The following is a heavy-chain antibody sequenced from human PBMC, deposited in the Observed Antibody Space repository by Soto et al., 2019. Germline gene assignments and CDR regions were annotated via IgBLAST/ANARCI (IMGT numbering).Heavy chain of an antibody. CDR2: SYWDDDK. J-gene: IGHJ4*02. CDR3: VHRAGIDGNWNGGYFGY. CDR1: GFSLSARPVA. Sequence: QITLRESGPTRVKPTQTLTLTCTFSGFSLSARPVAVGWIRQPPGKALERLALSYWDDDKRYSPSLMSRLTITKDTSKNQVVLTMTNMDPLDTAIYYCVHRAGIDGNWNGGYFGYWGQGALVTVSS. V-gene: IGHV2-5*02. D-gene: IGHD1-1*01.